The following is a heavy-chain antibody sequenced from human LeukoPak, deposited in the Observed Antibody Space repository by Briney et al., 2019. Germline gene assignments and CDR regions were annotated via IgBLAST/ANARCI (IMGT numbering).Heavy chain of an antibody. CDR3: ARDRGMTHDAFDI. D-gene: IGHD5-24*01. CDR2: IWYDGSTK. V-gene: IGHV3-33*01. CDR1: GFTLSSYG. Sequence: PGGSLRLSRAASGFTLSSYGMHWVRQAPGKGLEWVALIWYDGSTKYHADSVKGRFTISRDNSKNTLYLQMNSLRAEDTAVYYCARDRGMTHDAFDIWGQGTMVTVSS. J-gene: IGHJ3*02.